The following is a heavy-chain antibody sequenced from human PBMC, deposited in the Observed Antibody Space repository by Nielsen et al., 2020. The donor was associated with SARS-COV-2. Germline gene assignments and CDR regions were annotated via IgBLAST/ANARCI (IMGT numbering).Heavy chain of an antibody. CDR2: IDPSDSYT. CDR1: GYSFTSYW. Sequence: KVSCKGSGYSFTSYWISWVRQMPGKGLEWMGRIDPSDSYTNYSPSFQGHVTISADKSISTAYLQWSGLKASDTAMYYCARRYYYMDVWGKGTTVTVSS. V-gene: IGHV5-10-1*01. J-gene: IGHJ6*03. CDR3: ARRYYYMDV.